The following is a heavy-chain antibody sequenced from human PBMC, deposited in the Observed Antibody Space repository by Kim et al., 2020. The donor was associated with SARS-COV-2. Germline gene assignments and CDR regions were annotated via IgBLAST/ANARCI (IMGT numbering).Heavy chain of an antibody. J-gene: IGHJ4*02. Sequence: GGSLRLSCAASGFTFSDYYMSWIRQAPGKGLEWVSYISSSSSYTNYADSVKGRFTISRDNAKNSLYLQMNSLRAEDTAVYYCARYGGAARNFDYWGQGTLVTVSS. V-gene: IGHV3-11*06. CDR2: ISSSSSYT. D-gene: IGHD2-15*01. CDR3: ARYGGAARNFDY. CDR1: GFTFSDYY.